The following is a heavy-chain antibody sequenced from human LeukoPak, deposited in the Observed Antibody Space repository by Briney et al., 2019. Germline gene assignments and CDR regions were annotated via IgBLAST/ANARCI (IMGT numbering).Heavy chain of an antibody. D-gene: IGHD2-2*01. Sequence: SVKVSCEASGGTFSSYAISWVRQAPGQGLEWMGRIIPIFGTANYAQKFQGRVTITTDESTSTAYMELSSLRSEDTAVYYCAKETQLLFFWFDPWGQGTLVTVSS. J-gene: IGHJ5*02. CDR1: GGTFSSYA. CDR2: IIPIFGTA. CDR3: AKETQLLFFWFDP. V-gene: IGHV1-69*05.